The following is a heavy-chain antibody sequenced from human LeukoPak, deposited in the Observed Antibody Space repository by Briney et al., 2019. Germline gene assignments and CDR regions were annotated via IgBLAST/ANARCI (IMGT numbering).Heavy chain of an antibody. D-gene: IGHD3-22*01. CDR2: IYYSGST. J-gene: IGHJ4*02. CDR3: ARDSSGFYRYDY. CDR1: GGSISSYY. V-gene: IGHV4-59*01. Sequence: SETLSLTCTVSGGSISSYYWSWIRQPPGKGLEWIGYIYYSGSTNYNPSLKSRVTISGDTSKNQFSLKLSSVTAADTAVYYRARDSSGFYRYDYWGQGTLVTVSS.